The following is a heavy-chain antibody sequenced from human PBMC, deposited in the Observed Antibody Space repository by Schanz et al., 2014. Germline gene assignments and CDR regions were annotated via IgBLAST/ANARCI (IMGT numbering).Heavy chain of an antibody. CDR1: GGTFSTYP. Sequence: QVQLVQSGAEVKKPGSSMKVSCKASGGTFSTYPINWLRQAPGHGLEWMGRIIPIHGIVNYAQRFQDRVRITANKATSTAYRELSSLRSDDTAVYYCARDGGPEDVFDIWGQGTILTVSS. CDR2: IIPIHGIV. J-gene: IGHJ3*02. CDR3: ARDGGPEDVFDI. V-gene: IGHV1-69*04.